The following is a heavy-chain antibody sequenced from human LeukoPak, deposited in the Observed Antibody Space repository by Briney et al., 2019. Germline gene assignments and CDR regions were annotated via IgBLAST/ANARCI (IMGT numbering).Heavy chain of an antibody. CDR1: GDSINRYY. CDR2: VHNSGRT. D-gene: IGHD4-17*01. Sequence: SETLSLTCTVSGDSINRYYWTWIRQPPGKGLEWIGYVHNSGRTNYNPSLKSRVTISVDMSKSQFSLNLNSVTAADTAVYYCAGDTDGWHRSDHWGQGTLVTVSS. V-gene: IGHV4-59*01. CDR3: AGDTDGWHRSDH. J-gene: IGHJ5*02.